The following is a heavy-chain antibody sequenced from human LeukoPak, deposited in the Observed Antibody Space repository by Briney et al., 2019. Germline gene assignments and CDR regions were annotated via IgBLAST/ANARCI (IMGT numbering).Heavy chain of an antibody. CDR3: ARHPSGSYRKYFDY. J-gene: IGHJ4*02. V-gene: IGHV4-39*01. CDR2: VYYSGST. CDR1: GGSISSSSYY. D-gene: IGHD1-26*01. Sequence: SETLSLTCTVSGGSISSSSYYCGWIRQPPRKGLCWSGGVYYSGSTYYNASLKSRVTISVDTSKNQFSLRLSSVTAADTAVYYCARHPSGSYRKYFDYWGQGTLVTVSS.